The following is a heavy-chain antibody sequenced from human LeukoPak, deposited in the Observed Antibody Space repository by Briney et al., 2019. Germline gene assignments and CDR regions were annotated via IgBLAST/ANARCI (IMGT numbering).Heavy chain of an antibody. CDR3: ASYSSGYYGLEGMDV. J-gene: IGHJ6*02. D-gene: IGHD3-22*01. CDR2: IYHSGST. CDR1: GGSISSGGYS. V-gene: IGHV4-30-2*01. Sequence: SQTLSLTCAVSGGSISSGGYSWSWSRQPPWKGLEWIGYIYHSGSTYYNPSLKSRVTISVDRSKNQFSLKLSSVAAADTAVYYCASYSSGYYGLEGMDVWGQGTTVTVSS.